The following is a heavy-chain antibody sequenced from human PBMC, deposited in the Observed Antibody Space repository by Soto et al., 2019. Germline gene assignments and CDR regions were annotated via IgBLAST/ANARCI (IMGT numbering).Heavy chain of an antibody. D-gene: IGHD2-2*01. CDR3: ARCSLVVVPAPGFDP. Sequence: SETLSLTCTVSGGSTSSGGYYWSWIRQHPGKGLEWIGYIYYSGTTYYNPSLKSRVTISVDTSKNQFSLKLSSVSAADTALYYCARCSLVVVPAPGFDPWGRGTLVTVSS. J-gene: IGHJ5*02. CDR1: GGSTSSGGYY. V-gene: IGHV4-31*03. CDR2: IYYSGTT.